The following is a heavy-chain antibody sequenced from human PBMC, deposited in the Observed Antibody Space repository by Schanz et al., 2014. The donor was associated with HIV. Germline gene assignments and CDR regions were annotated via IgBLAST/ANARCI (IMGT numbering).Heavy chain of an antibody. V-gene: IGHV3-7*01. Sequence: DVQLVESGGSLVQPGGSLRLSCAASGFRFRSYWMSWVRQAPGKGLEWVANIKEDGIEKYYVDSVKGRFTISRDNAKNSLYLNMYSLRAEDTAVYFCAKSNGGDTAVVQYYFDYWGQGTLVIVSS. CDR2: IKEDGIEK. D-gene: IGHD5-18*01. CDR1: GFRFRSYW. CDR3: AKSNGGDTAVVQYYFDY. J-gene: IGHJ4*02.